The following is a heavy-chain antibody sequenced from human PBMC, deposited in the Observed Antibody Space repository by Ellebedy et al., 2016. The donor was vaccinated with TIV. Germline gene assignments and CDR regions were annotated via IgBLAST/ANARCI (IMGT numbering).Heavy chain of an antibody. D-gene: IGHD5-24*01. Sequence: GESLKISCAASGFTFSSYAMHWVRQAPGKGLEYISAIVSNGDSTYYANSVKGRFIISRDSAKNSLYLQMNSLRAEDTAVYYCARATSGFDFWGQGALATVSS. CDR2: IVSNGDST. J-gene: IGHJ4*02. V-gene: IGHV3-64*04. CDR1: GFTFSSYA. CDR3: ARATSGFDF.